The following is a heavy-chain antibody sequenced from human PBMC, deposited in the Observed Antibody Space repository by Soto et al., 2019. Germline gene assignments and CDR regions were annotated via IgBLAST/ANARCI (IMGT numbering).Heavy chain of an antibody. D-gene: IGHD6-19*01. V-gene: IGHV1-69*12. CDR2: IIPIFAAP. CDR1: GGTFSRHT. Sequence: QVQLVQSGAEVKKPGSSVKVSCKASGGTFSRHTFSWVRQAPGQGLEWMGGIIPIFAAPNYAQKFQGRVTITADESTRTVYMELNSLRSEDTAVYYCARDFPSSRSPFDYWGQGTLVTVSS. J-gene: IGHJ4*02. CDR3: ARDFPSSRSPFDY.